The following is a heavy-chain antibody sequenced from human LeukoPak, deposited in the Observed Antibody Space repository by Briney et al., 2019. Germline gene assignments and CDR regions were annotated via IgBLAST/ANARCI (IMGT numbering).Heavy chain of an antibody. V-gene: IGHV4-39*01. D-gene: IGHD6-19*01. CDR2: INHSGST. J-gene: IGHJ3*02. CDR1: GGSISSSSYY. CDR3: ARHWAGILRTARHYDAFDI. Sequence: SETLSLTCTVSGGSISSSSYYWDWIRQPPGKGLEWIGEINHSGSTNYNPSLKSRVTISVDTSKNQFSLKLSSVTAADTAVYYCARHWAGILRTARHYDAFDIWGQGTMVTVSS.